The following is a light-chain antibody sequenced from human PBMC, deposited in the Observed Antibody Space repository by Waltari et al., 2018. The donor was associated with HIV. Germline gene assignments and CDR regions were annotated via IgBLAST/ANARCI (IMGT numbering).Light chain of an antibody. Sequence: QSVLTQPPSASGAPGQRVTISCSGSSSNIQNDHGYWYQQFPGAAPKLLIYKDTQRPSGVPDRCTGSKSGTSASLAIGGLRSDDEADYYCVGWDSRLRGYVFGAGTKVTVL. J-gene: IGLJ1*01. CDR3: VGWDSRLRGYV. CDR1: SSNIQNDH. V-gene: IGLV1-47*01. CDR2: KDT.